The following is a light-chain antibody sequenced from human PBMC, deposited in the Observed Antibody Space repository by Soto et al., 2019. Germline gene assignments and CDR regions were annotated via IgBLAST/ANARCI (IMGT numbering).Light chain of an antibody. J-gene: IGKJ4*01. CDR2: DTS. CDR3: QQDYSPLLT. Sequence: DIQMTQSPSSLSESAGDRVTITCRASQGISTYLNWYQQKPGKAPKLLIYDTSTLQSGVPSRFSGGGSGTDFTLTISSLQPEDSALYFCQQDYSPLLTFGGGTRVEIK. CDR1: QGISTY. V-gene: IGKV1-39*01.